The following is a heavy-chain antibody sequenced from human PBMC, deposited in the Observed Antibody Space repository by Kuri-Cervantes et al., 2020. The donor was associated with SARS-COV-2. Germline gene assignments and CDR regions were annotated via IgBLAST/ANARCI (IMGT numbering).Heavy chain of an antibody. CDR2: IYHSGST. D-gene: IGHD2-15*01. Sequence: GSLRLSCAVSGYSISSGYYWGWIRQPPGKGLEWIGSIYHSGSTYYNPSLKSRVTISVDTSKNQFSLKLSSVTAADTAVYYCARDNCSGGSCYGYYCMDVWSKGTTVTVSS. CDR1: GYSISSGYY. CDR3: ARDNCSGGSCYGYYCMDV. J-gene: IGHJ6*03. V-gene: IGHV4-38-2*02.